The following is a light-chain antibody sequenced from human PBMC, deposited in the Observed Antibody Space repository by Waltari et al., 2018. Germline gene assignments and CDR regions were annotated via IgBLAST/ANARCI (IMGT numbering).Light chain of an antibody. Sequence: QSALTQPASVSGSPGQSIPISCTGTSSDVGSYHLVSWYQQHPGKAPKLMIYEDTKRPSGVSDRFSGSKSGNTASLTISGLQAEDEADYYCCSYAGSSPHVVFGGGTKLTVL. J-gene: IGLJ2*01. V-gene: IGLV2-23*01. CDR2: EDT. CDR3: CSYAGSSPHVV. CDR1: SSDVGSYHL.